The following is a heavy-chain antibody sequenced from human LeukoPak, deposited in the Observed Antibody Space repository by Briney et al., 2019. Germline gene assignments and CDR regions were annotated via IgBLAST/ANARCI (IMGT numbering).Heavy chain of an antibody. D-gene: IGHD3-3*01. CDR1: GFTFSSYA. CDR2: ISYDGSNK. Sequence: QPGRSLRLSCAASGFTFSSYAMHWVRQAPGKGLEWVAVISYDGSNKYYADSVKGRFTISRDNSENTLYLQMNSLRAEDTAVYYCAKVGSPLRFLEWLDPRDYYYYGMDVWGQGTTVTVSS. V-gene: IGHV3-30-3*01. CDR3: AKVGSPLRFLEWLDPRDYYYYGMDV. J-gene: IGHJ6*02.